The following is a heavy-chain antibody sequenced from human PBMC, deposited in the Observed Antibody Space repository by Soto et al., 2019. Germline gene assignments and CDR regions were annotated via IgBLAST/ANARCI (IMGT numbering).Heavy chain of an antibody. D-gene: IGHD3-22*01. CDR3: AKVCYYDSSGYDY. Sequence: PGGSLRLSCAASGFTFSSYGMHWVRQAPGKGLEWVAVISYDGSNKYYADSVKGRFTISRDNSKNTLYLQMNSLRAEDTAVYYCAKVCYYDSSGYDYWGQGTLVTVSS. V-gene: IGHV3-30*18. CDR1: GFTFSSYG. J-gene: IGHJ4*02. CDR2: ISYDGSNK.